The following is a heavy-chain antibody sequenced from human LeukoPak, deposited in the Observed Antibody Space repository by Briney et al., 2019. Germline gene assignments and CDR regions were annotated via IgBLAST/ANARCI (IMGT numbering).Heavy chain of an antibody. Sequence: GESLKISCKGSGYSFTSYWIGWVRQMPGKGLEWMGIIYPGDSDTRYSPSFQGQVTISADKSISTAYLQWSSLKASDTAMYYCASAEQWTLHAFDIWGQGTMVTVSS. CDR1: GYSFTSYW. D-gene: IGHD6-19*01. CDR3: ASAEQWTLHAFDI. CDR2: IYPGDSDT. V-gene: IGHV5-51*01. J-gene: IGHJ3*02.